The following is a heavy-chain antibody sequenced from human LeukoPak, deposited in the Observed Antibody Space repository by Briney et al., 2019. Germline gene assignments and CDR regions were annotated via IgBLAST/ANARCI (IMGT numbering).Heavy chain of an antibody. V-gene: IGHV4-4*07. CDR2: IYSSGST. Sequence: KPSETLSLTCTVSGGSINSFYWTWIRQPAGKGLEWIGRIYSSGSTNFNPSLKSRVTMSVDTSKNQFSLKLSSVTAADTAVYYCATQLGPFDYWGQGTLVTVSS. D-gene: IGHD1-1*01. CDR3: ATQLGPFDY. J-gene: IGHJ4*02. CDR1: GGSINSFY.